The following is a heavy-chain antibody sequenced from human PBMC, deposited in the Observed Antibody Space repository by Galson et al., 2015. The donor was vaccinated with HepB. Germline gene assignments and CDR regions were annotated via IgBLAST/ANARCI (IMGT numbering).Heavy chain of an antibody. Sequence: ETLSLTCTVSGGSISSSSYYWGWIRQPPGKGLEWIGSIYYSGSTYYNPSLKSRVTISVDTSKNQFSLKLSSVTAADTAVYYCARDRAVVVVAATWGAELFYNWFDPWGQGTLVTVSS. J-gene: IGHJ5*02. V-gene: IGHV4-39*07. CDR3: ARDRAVVVVAATWGAELFYNWFDP. CDR2: IYYSGST. CDR1: GGSISSSSYY. D-gene: IGHD2-15*01.